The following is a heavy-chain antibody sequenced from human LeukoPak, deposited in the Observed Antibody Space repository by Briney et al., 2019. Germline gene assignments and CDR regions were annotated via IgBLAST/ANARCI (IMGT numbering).Heavy chain of an antibody. J-gene: IGHJ4*02. Sequence: PGGTQRLSCGASIFTFKSYGILRVREARGKGLEWVAVVLYDGSNKSYADSVKGRFTISRDQSKNTVYLRMNSLRADDTAVYYCARLGSGWAIDYWGQGTLVTVSS. V-gene: IGHV3-33*01. D-gene: IGHD6-19*01. CDR1: IFTFKSYG. CDR3: ARLGSGWAIDY. CDR2: VLYDGSNK.